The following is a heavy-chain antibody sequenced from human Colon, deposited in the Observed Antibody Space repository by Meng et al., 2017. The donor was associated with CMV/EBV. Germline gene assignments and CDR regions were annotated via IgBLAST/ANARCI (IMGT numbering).Heavy chain of an antibody. CDR3: ARRSPGVRWFDP. Sequence: GSLRLSCAVYGGSFSGYYWSWIRQPPGKGLEWIGEINHSGSTNYNPSLKSRVTISVDTSKNQFSLKLSSVTAADTAVYYCARRSPGVRWFDPWGQGILVTVSS. V-gene: IGHV4-34*01. CDR1: GGSFSGYY. CDR2: INHSGST. J-gene: IGHJ5*02. D-gene: IGHD3-10*01.